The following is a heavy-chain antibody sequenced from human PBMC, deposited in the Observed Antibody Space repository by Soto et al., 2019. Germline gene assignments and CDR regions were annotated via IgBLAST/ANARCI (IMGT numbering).Heavy chain of an antibody. V-gene: IGHV3-33*01. CDR1: GFTFSSYG. Sequence: QVQLVESGGGVVQPGRSLRLSCAASGFTFSSYGMHWVRQAPGKGLEWVAVIWYDGSNKYYADSVKGRFTISRDNSKNTLYRQMNSLRAEDTAVYYWAREKRVLWGQGTLVTVSS. CDR3: AREKRVL. CDR2: IWYDGSNK. J-gene: IGHJ4*02.